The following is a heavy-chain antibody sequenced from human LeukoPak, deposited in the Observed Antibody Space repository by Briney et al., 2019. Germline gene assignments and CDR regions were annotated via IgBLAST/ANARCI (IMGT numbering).Heavy chain of an antibody. J-gene: IGHJ4*02. CDR2: INPNSGGT. CDR3: AREFGRNYYGSGKFDY. Sequence: ASVKVSCKASGYTFTGYYMHWVRQAPGQGLEWMGRINPNSGGTNYAQKFQGRVTMTRDTSISTAYMELSRLRSDDTAVYYCAREFGRNYYGSGKFDYWGQGTLVSVSS. V-gene: IGHV1-2*06. D-gene: IGHD3-10*01. CDR1: GYTFTGYY.